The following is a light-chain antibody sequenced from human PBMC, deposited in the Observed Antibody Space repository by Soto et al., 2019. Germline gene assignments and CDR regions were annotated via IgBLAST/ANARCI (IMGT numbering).Light chain of an antibody. CDR3: GTWDSSLSAVV. Sequence: QAVVTQPPSVSAAPGQKVTISCSGSTSNIGSNYVSWYQHLPGTAPKLLIYDNNKRPSGIPDRFSGSRSATSATLGITGLQTGDEADYYCGTWDSSLSAVVFGGGTKLTVL. CDR1: TSNIGSNY. V-gene: IGLV1-51*01. CDR2: DNN. J-gene: IGLJ3*02.